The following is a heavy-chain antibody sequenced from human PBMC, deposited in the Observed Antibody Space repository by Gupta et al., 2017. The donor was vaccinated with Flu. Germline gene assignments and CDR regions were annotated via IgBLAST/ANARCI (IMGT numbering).Heavy chain of an antibody. V-gene: IGHV1-69*06. Sequence: RWVRQAPGQGREGLGGIIPVFGTVNHAQKFQDRVTITADKSTNTAYMELRSLGPEDTAVYDCARHGGSSNCYMNYYHGMDVWGQGTTVTVSS. CDR3: ARHGGSSNCYMNYYHGMDV. D-gene: IGHD2-15*01. J-gene: IGHJ6*02. CDR2: IIPVFGTV.